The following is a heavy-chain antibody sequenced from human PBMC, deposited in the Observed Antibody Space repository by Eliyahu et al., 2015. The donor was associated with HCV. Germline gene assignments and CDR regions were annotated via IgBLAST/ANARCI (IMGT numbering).Heavy chain of an antibody. CDR3: AIERAAAEFDP. Sequence: QVHLVQSGAEVKEPGASVKVXXKASXYTVTTXGVTWVRQAPGQGXEWLGWISSNNGNTNYAQKFQGRVTLTTDKSTTTAYMELRRLTSDDTAVYYCAIERAAAEFDPWGQGTLVTVSS. V-gene: IGHV1-18*04. CDR2: ISSNNGNT. J-gene: IGHJ5*02. CDR1: XYTVTTXG. D-gene: IGHD6-13*01.